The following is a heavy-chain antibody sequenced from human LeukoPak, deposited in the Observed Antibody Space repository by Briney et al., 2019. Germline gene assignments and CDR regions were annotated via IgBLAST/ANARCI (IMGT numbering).Heavy chain of an antibody. V-gene: IGHV4-59*01. Sequence: SETLSLTCTVSGGSISSYYWSWIRQPPGKGLEWIGYIYYSGSTNYNPSLKSRVTIPVDTSKNQFSLKLSSVTAADTAVYYCARSMVGATRFDYWGQGTLVTVSS. CDR2: IYYSGST. D-gene: IGHD1-26*01. CDR3: ARSMVGATRFDY. J-gene: IGHJ4*02. CDR1: GGSISSYY.